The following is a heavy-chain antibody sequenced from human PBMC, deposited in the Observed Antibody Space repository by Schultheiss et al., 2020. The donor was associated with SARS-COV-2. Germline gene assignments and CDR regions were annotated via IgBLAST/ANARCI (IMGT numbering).Heavy chain of an antibody. D-gene: IGHD3-3*01. CDR2: VNHSGNT. V-gene: IGHV4-34*01. CDR3: ASGVYRFLEWQERDY. J-gene: IGHJ4*02. CDR1: GGSLSDYN. Sequence: SQTLSLTCAVNGGSLSDYNGTWIRQSPGKGLEWIGEVNHSGNTNYNPSLKSRVTISVDTSKHQFSLRLRSATAADTAVYYCASGVYRFLEWQERDYWGQGTLVTVSS.